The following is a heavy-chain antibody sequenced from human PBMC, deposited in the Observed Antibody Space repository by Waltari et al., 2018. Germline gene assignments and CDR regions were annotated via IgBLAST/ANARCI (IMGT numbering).Heavy chain of an antibody. D-gene: IGHD5-12*01. CDR2: IRYDGTKQ. CDR1: GFTFSNYG. V-gene: IGHV3-30*02. J-gene: IGHJ4*02. CDR3: AKGSGFGCDY. Sequence: QVQLVESGGGVVQPGGSLRLSCAASGFTFSNYGIHWVRQAPGKGLEWVAFIRYDGTKQDYVDSVKGRFIISRDNSKDTLYLQMNSLTVEDTAVYDCAKGSGFGCDYWGQGTLVTVSS.